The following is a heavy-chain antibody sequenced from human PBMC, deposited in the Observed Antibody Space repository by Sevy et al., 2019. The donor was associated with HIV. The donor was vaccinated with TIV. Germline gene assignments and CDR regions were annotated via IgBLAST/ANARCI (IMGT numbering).Heavy chain of an antibody. CDR2: RSYDGSNK. D-gene: IGHD4-17*01. Sequence: GGSLRLSCAASGFTFSSYAMHWVRQAPGKGLEWVADRSYDGSNKYYADSVKGRFTISRDNSKNTLYLQMNSLRAEDTAVYYCARVPMTTHPGAYFDYWGQGTLVTVSS. V-gene: IGHV3-30*04. J-gene: IGHJ4*02. CDR1: GFTFSSYA. CDR3: ARVPMTTHPGAYFDY.